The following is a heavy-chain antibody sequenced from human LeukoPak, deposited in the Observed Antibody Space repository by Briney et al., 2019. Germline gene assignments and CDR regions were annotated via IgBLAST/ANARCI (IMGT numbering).Heavy chain of an antibody. V-gene: IGHV1-2*02. Sequence: ASVKVSCKASGYTFTGYYMHWVRQAPGQGLEWMGWINPNSGGTNYAQKFQGRVTMTRDTSISTAYMELSRLRSDDTAVYYCARDYGVYGSGSSDYWGQGTLVTVSS. CDR2: INPNSGGT. CDR3: ARDYGVYGSGSSDY. CDR1: GYTFTGYY. J-gene: IGHJ4*02. D-gene: IGHD3-10*01.